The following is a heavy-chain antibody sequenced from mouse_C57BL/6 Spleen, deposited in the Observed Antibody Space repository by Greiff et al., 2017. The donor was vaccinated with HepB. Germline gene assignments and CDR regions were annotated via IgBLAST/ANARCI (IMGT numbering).Heavy chain of an antibody. CDR3: ARTPITTVVEGDYFDY. CDR2: IWSGGST. V-gene: IGHV2-2*01. J-gene: IGHJ2*01. D-gene: IGHD1-1*01. CDR1: GFSLTSYG. Sequence: VQLQQSGPGLVQPSQSLSITCTVSGFSLTSYGVHWVRQSPGKGLEWLGVIWSGGSTDYNAAFISRPSISKDNSTSQVFFKMNSLQADDTAIYYCARTPITTVVEGDYFDYWGQGTTLTVSS.